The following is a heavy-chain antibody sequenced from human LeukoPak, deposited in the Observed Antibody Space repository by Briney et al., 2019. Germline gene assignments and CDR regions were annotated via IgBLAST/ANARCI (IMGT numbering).Heavy chain of an antibody. V-gene: IGHV4-59*01. CDR2: IYYSGST. D-gene: IGHD2-15*01. CDR3: ARTMEGYCSGGSCYQYSYYMDV. CDR1: GGSISSYY. Sequence: RPSETLSLTCTVSGGSISSYYWSWIRQPPGKGLEWIGYIYYSGSTNYNPSLKSRVTISVDTSKNQFSLKLTSVTAADTAVYYCARTMEGYCSGGSCYQYSYYMDVWGKGTTVTVSS. J-gene: IGHJ6*03.